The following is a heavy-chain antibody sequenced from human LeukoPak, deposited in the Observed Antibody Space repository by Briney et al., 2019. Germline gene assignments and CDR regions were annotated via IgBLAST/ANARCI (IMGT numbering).Heavy chain of an antibody. CDR3: ARHYRNDYGDN. CDR1: GGTFSSYA. CDR2: ISAYNGYT. D-gene: IGHD3-10*01. J-gene: IGHJ4*02. V-gene: IGHV1-18*01. Sequence: ASVKVSCKASGGTFSSYAISWVRQAPGQGLEWMGWISAYNGYTNYAQKFQGRVTMTTDTSTSTAYMELRSLRSDDTAVYYCARHYRNDYGDNWGQGTLVTVSS.